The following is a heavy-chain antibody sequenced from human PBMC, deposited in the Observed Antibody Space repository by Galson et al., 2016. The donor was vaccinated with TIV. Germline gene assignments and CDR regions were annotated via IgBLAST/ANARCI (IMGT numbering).Heavy chain of an antibody. CDR1: GYSIKSGYF. CDR2: IYESGTT. CDR3: MREGSTVTMHHYFGMDV. V-gene: IGHV4-38-2*02. J-gene: IGHJ6*02. D-gene: IGHD4-17*01. Sequence: SLTCTVSGYSIKSGYFWGWIGQPPGKGLQWLGSIYESGTTYSHPSLKSRLTMSVDTSKNQFSLKLSSVTAADTAVYYCMREGSTVTMHHYFGMDVWGQGTSVTVSS.